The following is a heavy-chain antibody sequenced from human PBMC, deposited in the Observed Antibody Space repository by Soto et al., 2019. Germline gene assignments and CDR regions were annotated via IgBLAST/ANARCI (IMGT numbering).Heavy chain of an antibody. Sequence: XGTLSLTFTVSGGSITSSYWSWIRRPPGKGLEWIAYIYDTGISGYTPSTSYNPSLKSRVTMSVDTSKSQFSLKLTSVTAADTAVYYCARGEDAFFYYGLDVWGQGITVTVSS. CDR3: ARGEDAFFYYGLDV. CDR1: GGSITSSY. V-gene: IGHV4-59*01. J-gene: IGHJ6*02. CDR2: IYDTGISGYTPST.